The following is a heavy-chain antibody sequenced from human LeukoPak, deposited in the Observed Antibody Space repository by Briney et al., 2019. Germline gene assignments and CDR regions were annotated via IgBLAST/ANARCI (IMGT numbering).Heavy chain of an antibody. CDR3: ARLLRFWFDP. J-gene: IGHJ5*02. D-gene: IGHD4-17*01. CDR1: GYTFTSYD. Sequence: GASVKLSCKASGYTFTSYDVNCVRQATGQGLEWMGWMNPNSGNTGYAQKFQVRVTMTWNTSVSTAYMELSSLRSEDTAVYYCARLLRFWFDPWGQGALLTASS. V-gene: IGHV1-8*01. CDR2: MNPNSGNT.